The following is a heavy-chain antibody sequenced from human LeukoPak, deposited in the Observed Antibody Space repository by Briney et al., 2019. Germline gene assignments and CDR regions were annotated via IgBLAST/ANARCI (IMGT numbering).Heavy chain of an antibody. D-gene: IGHD4-23*01. CDR3: EREQNPTPVITPGWYIDL. Sequence: SETLSLTYTVSGCSISRYSLSCIRQPAGKGLEWIGRIYTSGSTNYNPSLKTRVTMSVDTSKNQFYLKQSSVNTADTAEYSVEREQNPTPVITPGWYIDLWGRGTLVTVSS. V-gene: IGHV4-4*07. CDR2: IYTSGST. J-gene: IGHJ2*01. CDR1: GCSISRYS.